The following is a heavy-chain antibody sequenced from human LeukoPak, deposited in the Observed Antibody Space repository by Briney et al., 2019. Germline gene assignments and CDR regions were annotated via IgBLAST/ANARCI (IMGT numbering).Heavy chain of an antibody. Sequence: SGGSLRLSCAASGFTFSSYEMNWVRQAPGKGLGWVSYISSTGNNIYYADSVKGRFTISRDNARNSLYLQMNSLRAEDTAVYYCARERRGYTTSWYNAFDIWGQGTMVTVSS. V-gene: IGHV3-48*03. CDR3: ARERRGYTTSWYNAFDI. CDR1: GFTFSSYE. J-gene: IGHJ3*02. D-gene: IGHD6-13*01. CDR2: ISSTGNNI.